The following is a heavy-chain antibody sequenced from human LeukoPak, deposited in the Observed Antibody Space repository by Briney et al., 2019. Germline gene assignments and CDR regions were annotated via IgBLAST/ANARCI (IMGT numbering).Heavy chain of an antibody. Sequence: GGSLRLSCAGSGFAFSEYWMHWARQTPEKGLMWGSRINDGGTYTAYADSVKGRFAVSRDNAENTLYLQMDSLTVEDTGLYYCVREIKIMGFRAFDYWGQGTPVTVSS. D-gene: IGHD3-10*01. CDR1: GFAFSEYW. CDR2: INDGGTYT. J-gene: IGHJ4*02. CDR3: VREIKIMGFRAFDY. V-gene: IGHV3-74*01.